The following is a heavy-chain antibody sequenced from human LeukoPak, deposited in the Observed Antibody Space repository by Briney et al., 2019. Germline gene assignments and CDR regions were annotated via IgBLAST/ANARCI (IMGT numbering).Heavy chain of an antibody. CDR1: GYTFTCYY. D-gene: IGHD6-6*01. CDR2: INPNSGGT. V-gene: IGHV1-2*02. J-gene: IGHJ4*02. Sequence: ASVKVSCKASGYTFTCYYMHWVRQAPGQGLEWMGWINPNSGGTNYAQKFQGRVTMTRDTSISTAYMELSRLRSDDTAVYYCARVDLNTRQNVIAALMRYWGQGTLVTVSS. CDR3: ARVDLNTRQNVIAALMRY.